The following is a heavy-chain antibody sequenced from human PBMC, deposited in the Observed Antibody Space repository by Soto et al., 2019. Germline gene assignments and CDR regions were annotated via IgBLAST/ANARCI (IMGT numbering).Heavy chain of an antibody. CDR3: ASPYCSGGSCPSAFDI. CDR2: IYYSGST. J-gene: IGHJ3*02. CDR1: GGSISSTSYY. V-gene: IGHV4-39*01. D-gene: IGHD2-15*01. Sequence: QLQLQESGPGLVKPSETLSLTCTVSGGSISSTSYYWGWIRQPPGKGLEWIGSIYYSGSTYYNPSLKRRVTISVDTSKNQFSLKLSSVTATDTAVYYCASPYCSGGSCPSAFDIWGQGTMVTISS.